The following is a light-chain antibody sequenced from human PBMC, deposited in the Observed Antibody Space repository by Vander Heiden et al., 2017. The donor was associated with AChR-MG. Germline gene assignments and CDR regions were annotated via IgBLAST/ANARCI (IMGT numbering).Light chain of an antibody. CDR1: SSDVGGYDY. CDR2: DVS. J-gene: IGLJ3*02. V-gene: IGLV2-14*03. CDR3: SSYTSTSTLWV. Sequence: QSALTQPASVAGSPGQSITISCTGTSSDVGGYDYVSWYQQHPGNAPKLMIYDVSKRPSGVSNRFSGSKSGNTASLTISGLQAEDEADYFCSSYTSTSTLWVFGGGTKVTVL.